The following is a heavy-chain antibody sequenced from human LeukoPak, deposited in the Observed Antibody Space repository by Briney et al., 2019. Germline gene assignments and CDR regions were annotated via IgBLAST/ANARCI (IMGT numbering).Heavy chain of an antibody. CDR3: ARVDGRYYYGSGSYSLALDAFDI. CDR1: GGSFSGYY. Sequence: PSETLSLTCAVYGGSFSGYYWSWIRQPPGKGLEWIGGINHSGSTNYNPSLKSRVTMSVDTSKNQFSLKLSSVTAADTAVYYCARVDGRYYYGSGSYSLALDAFDIWGQGTMVTVSS. CDR2: INHSGST. V-gene: IGHV4-34*01. J-gene: IGHJ3*02. D-gene: IGHD3-10*01.